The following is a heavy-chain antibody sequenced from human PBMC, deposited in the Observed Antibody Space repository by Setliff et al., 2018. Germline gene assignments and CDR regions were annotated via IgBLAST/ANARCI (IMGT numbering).Heavy chain of an antibody. CDR3: ATGXXXYYDR. V-gene: IGHV3-74*01. Sequence: GGSLRLSCAASGFTFVNYWMXXXXXAPXXGLVWXSRVXRDGSXXICADSVKGRFTXXRXXAENTLYLQMNSLRPDDTALYYCATGXXXYYDRWGRGTLVTVSX. CDR1: GFTFVNYW. J-gene: IGHJ2*01. CDR2: VXRDGSXX.